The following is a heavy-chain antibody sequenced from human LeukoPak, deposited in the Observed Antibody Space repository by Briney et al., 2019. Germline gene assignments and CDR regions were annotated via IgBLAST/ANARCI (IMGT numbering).Heavy chain of an antibody. CDR3: ARGTPCTNGVCYIPY. CDR2: IYYIGST. V-gene: IGHV4-59*01. Sequence: PSETLSLTCTVSGGSISSQYYWSWIRQPPGKGLEWIGYIYYIGSTNYNPSLKSRVTLSIDTSKNQFSLKLSSVTAADTAVYYCARGTPCTNGVCYIPYWGQGTLVTVSS. CDR1: GGSISSQYY. D-gene: IGHD2-8*01. J-gene: IGHJ4*02.